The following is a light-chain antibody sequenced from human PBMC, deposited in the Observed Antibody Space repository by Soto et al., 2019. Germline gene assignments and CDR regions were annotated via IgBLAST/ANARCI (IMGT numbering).Light chain of an antibody. J-gene: IGKJ3*01. CDR2: AAS. Sequence: DIQMTQSPSSLSASVGDRVTITCRASQDINNYLAWYQQKPGKPHKRLFYAASTLQSGVPSRFSGGGSGTDFTLTINSLQPEDVATYYCQRYNNGPPVTFGPGTKV. CDR1: QDINNY. CDR3: QRYNNGPPVT. V-gene: IGKV1-27*01.